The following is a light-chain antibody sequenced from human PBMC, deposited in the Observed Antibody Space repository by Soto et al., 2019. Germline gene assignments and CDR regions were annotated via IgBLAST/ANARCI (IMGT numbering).Light chain of an antibody. Sequence: AIQLTQSPSSLSASVGDRVTITCRASQGISSALTWYQQKAGKAPKLLIYDASSLESGVPSRFRGSGSGTDFTLTISSLQPEDFAVYYCQHFNSFPYTFGQGTKLEIK. CDR2: DAS. CDR3: QHFNSFPYT. J-gene: IGKJ2*01. V-gene: IGKV1-13*02. CDR1: QGISSA.